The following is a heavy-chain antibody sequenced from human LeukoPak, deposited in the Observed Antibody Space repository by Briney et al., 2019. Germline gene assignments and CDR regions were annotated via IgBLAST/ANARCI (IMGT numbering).Heavy chain of an antibody. CDR1: GFTFNSYA. D-gene: IGHD3-10*01. J-gene: IGHJ3*02. V-gene: IGHV4-59*12. CDR3: AKANGYGLVDI. Sequence: GSLRLSCAASGFTFNSYAMSWVRQPPGKGLEWSGNIFYSGSTYYSPSLKRRVTISLDTSRNQFSLKLNSVTAADTAVYYCAKANGYGLVDIWGQGTMVTVSS. CDR2: IFYSGST.